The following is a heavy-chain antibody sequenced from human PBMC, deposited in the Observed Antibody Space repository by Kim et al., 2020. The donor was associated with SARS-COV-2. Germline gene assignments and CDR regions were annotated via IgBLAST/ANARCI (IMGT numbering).Heavy chain of an antibody. V-gene: IGHV3-74*03. CDR3: ARDRDYSDDNGGYYDAFDL. J-gene: IGHJ3*01. CDR1: GFSFSTYW. D-gene: IGHD3-22*01. CDR2: IYSDGSVT. Sequence: GGSLRLSCTASGFSFSTYWMQWVRQAPGKELVWVSNIYSDGSVTTYADSVKGRFIVSRDNAKNTLYLQMNRLRAEDTAVYYCARDRDYSDDNGGYYDAFDLWGQGTMVTVSS.